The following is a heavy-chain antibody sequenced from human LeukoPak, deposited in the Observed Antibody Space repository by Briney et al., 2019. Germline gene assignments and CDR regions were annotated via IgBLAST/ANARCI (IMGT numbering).Heavy chain of an antibody. J-gene: IGHJ4*02. Sequence: ASVKVSCKASGYTFTSYGISWVRQAPGQGLEWMGWISAYNGNTNYAQKLQGRVTMTRNTSISTAYMELSSLRSEDTAVYYCARGGSYSSGFRALGYWGQGALVTVSS. V-gene: IGHV1-18*01. CDR2: ISAYNGNT. D-gene: IGHD6-19*01. CDR3: ARGGSYSSGFRALGY. CDR1: GYTFTSYG.